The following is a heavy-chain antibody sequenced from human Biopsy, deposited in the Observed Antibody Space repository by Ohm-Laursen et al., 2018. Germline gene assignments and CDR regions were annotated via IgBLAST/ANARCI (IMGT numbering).Heavy chain of an antibody. V-gene: IGHV4-31*03. CDR3: SRDYDTSGYYYVS. D-gene: IGHD3-22*01. CDR2: IFYSANT. Sequence: TLSLTCTVSGVSIHGGCYYWNWVRQPRGKGLGWIGPIFYSANTYYNPSLKSRGTISVDKSKNQFSLKLSSVTAADTAVYYCSRDYDTSGYYYVSWGQGTLVTVSS. CDR1: GVSIHGGCYY. J-gene: IGHJ5*02.